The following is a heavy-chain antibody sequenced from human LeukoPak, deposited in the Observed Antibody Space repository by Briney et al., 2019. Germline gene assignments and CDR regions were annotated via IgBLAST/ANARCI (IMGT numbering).Heavy chain of an antibody. CDR2: VRSDGSNK. V-gene: IGHV3-30*02. D-gene: IGHD2-2*01. CDR1: GFIFSNYG. Sequence: GGSLRLSCAAGGFIFSNYGMQWVGQAPGKGREWVAFVRSDGSNKYYADYVKGRFTISRDNSKNTLYLQMNSLRDEDTAVYYCAKGHSTNCCHFDYWGQGTLVTVSS. J-gene: IGHJ4*02. CDR3: AKGHSTNCCHFDY.